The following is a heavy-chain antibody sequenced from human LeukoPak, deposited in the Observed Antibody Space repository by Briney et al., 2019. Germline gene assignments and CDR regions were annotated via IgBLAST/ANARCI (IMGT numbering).Heavy chain of an antibody. Sequence: GGSPRLSCAASGFTFSSYGMHWVRQAPGKGLEWVAVISYDGSNKYYADSVKGRFTISRDNSKNTLYLQMNSLRAEDTAVYYCAKDSHSAQAKHPQPLDYWGQGTLATVSS. CDR3: AKDSHSAQAKHPQPLDY. J-gene: IGHJ4*02. CDR2: ISYDGSNK. D-gene: IGHD1-14*01. CDR1: GFTFSSYG. V-gene: IGHV3-30*18.